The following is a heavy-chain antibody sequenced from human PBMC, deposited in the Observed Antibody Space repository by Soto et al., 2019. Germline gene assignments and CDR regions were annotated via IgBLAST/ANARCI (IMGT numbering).Heavy chain of an antibody. CDR1: GFTVSGYY. V-gene: IGHV3-11*01. Sequence: ESGGGLVKPGGSLRLSCAASGFTVSGYYMSWIRQAPGKGLDWVSYISSSGSTTYYADSVKGRFTISRDTAKNSLFLQMNSLRAEDTAVYYCARDRRDCRGGSCYHKSFDIWGQGTVVTVSS. J-gene: IGHJ3*02. CDR3: ARDRRDCRGGSCYHKSFDI. CDR2: ISSSGSTT. D-gene: IGHD2-15*01.